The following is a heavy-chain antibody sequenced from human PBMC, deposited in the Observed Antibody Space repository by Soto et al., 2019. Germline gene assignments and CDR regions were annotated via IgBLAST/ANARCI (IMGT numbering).Heavy chain of an antibody. J-gene: IGHJ5*02. Sequence: SVKVVCKASGGTFSSYAISWVRQAPGQGLEWMGGIIPIFGTANYAQKFQGRVTITADESTSTAYMELSSLRSEDTAVYYCARGVYGDYDSGWFDPWGQGTLVTVSS. CDR1: GGTFSSYA. CDR3: ARGVYGDYDSGWFDP. V-gene: IGHV1-69*13. CDR2: IIPIFGTA. D-gene: IGHD4-17*01.